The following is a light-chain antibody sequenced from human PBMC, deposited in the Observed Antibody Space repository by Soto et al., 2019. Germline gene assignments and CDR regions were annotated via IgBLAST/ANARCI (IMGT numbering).Light chain of an antibody. CDR3: QQSSSFPRT. CDR1: RDIGDS. Sequence: DIQMTQSPSSVSASVGDRVTITCRASRDIGDSLAWFRHKPGKAPQLLIQTASTLVRETPSRFSGSGSGTDFLLTISNLQPEDFATYYCQQSSSFPRTFGQGTKVDIK. V-gene: IGKV1-12*01. CDR2: TAS. J-gene: IGKJ1*01.